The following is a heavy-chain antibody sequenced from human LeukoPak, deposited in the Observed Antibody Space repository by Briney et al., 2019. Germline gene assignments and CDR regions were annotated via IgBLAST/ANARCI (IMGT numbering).Heavy chain of an antibody. CDR2: IKRDGSEK. CDR3: ARSRSGDY. V-gene: IGHV3-7*01. CDR1: GFTFNNYW. Sequence: PGGSLRLSCAASGFTFNNYWMSWVRQAPGKGLEWVANIKRDGSEKYYVDSVKGRFTISRDNAKNSLYLQMNSLRAEDTAVYYCARSRSGDYWGQGTLVTVSS. J-gene: IGHJ4*02.